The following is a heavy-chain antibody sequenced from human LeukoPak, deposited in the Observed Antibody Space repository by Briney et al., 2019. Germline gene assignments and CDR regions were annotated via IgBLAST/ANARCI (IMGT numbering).Heavy chain of an antibody. Sequence: ESLKISCKASGYSFTSYWIGWVRQMPGKGLEWMGVIHPGDSDTRYRPSFQGQVTISADKSISTAYLQWSSLEASDTAMYYCATPPNDHGDYDYWGQGTLVTVSS. D-gene: IGHD4-17*01. CDR3: ATPPNDHGDYDY. CDR1: GYSFTSYW. V-gene: IGHV5-51*01. J-gene: IGHJ4*02. CDR2: IHPGDSDT.